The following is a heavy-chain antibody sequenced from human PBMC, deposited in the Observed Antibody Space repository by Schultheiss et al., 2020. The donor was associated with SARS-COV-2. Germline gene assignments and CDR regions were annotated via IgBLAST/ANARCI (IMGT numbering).Heavy chain of an antibody. CDR1: GFTFSNAW. J-gene: IGHJ4*02. CDR2: IKSKTDGGTT. D-gene: IGHD1-26*01. V-gene: IGHV3-15*01. Sequence: GGSLRLSCAASGFTFSNAWMSWVRQAPGKGLEWVGRIKSKTDGGTTDYAAPVKGRFTISRDDSKNTLYLQMNSLKTEDTAVYYCTTGPTWELLPFDYWGQGTLVTVSS. CDR3: TTGPTWELLPFDY.